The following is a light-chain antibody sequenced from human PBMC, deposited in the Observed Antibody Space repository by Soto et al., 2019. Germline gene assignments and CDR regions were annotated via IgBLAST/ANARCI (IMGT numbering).Light chain of an antibody. V-gene: IGKV3-20*01. J-gene: IGKJ5*01. CDR3: QQYGSASIT. CDR1: QSFSSNY. CDR2: GAS. Sequence: EIVLTQSPGTLSLSPGERATLSCRASQSFSSNYLAWYQQKPGQAPRLLIYGASNRATGIPDRFSGSGSGTDFTLTISRLEPEDFAVYYCQQYGSASITFGQGTRLEIK.